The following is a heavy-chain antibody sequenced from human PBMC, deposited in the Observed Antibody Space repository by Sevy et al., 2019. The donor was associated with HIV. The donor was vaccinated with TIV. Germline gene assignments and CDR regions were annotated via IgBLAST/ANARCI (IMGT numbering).Heavy chain of an antibody. V-gene: IGHV3-23*01. CDR1: GFTFSSYA. J-gene: IGHJ4*02. D-gene: IGHD6-19*01. CDR2: ISGSGGST. CDR3: AILSSGWYFDY. Sequence: GGSLRLSCAASGFTFSSYAMSWVRQAPGKGLEWVSAISGSGGSTYYADSVKGRFTISRDNSKNTLYLHMNSLRAEDTAVYYCAILSSGWYFDYWGQGTLVTVSS.